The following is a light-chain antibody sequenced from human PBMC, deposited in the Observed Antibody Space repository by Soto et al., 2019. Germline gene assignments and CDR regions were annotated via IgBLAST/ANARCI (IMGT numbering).Light chain of an antibody. J-gene: IGLJ2*01. V-gene: IGLV1-40*01. CDR1: SSNIGAGYD. CDR2: GNS. CDR3: QSYDSSLSGRDVV. Sequence: QSVLTQPHSVSGAPGQRVTISCTGSSSNIGAGYDVHWYQQLPGTAPKLLIYGNSNRPSGVPDRFSGSKSGTSASLAITGLQAEDEADYYCQSYDSSLSGRDVVFGGGTKLTVL.